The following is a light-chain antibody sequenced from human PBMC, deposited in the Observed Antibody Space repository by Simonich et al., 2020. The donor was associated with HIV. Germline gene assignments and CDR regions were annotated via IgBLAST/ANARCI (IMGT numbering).Light chain of an antibody. CDR2: WAS. CDR1: QSVLYSSNNKNY. J-gene: IGKJ1*01. V-gene: IGKV4-1*01. CDR3: QQYYSTPPT. Sequence: DIVMTQSPDSLAVSLGERATINCKSSQSVLYSSNNKNYLAWYQQTPGQPPKLIIYWASPRESGVPDRFSASGSGTDFTLTISSLQAEDVAIYYCQQYYSTPPTFGQGTKVEIK.